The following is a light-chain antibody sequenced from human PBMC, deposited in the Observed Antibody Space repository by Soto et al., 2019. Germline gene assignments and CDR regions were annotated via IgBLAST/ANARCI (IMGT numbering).Light chain of an antibody. CDR2: GAS. Sequence: EIVMTQSPDTLSVSPGERATLSCRASQSVSSNLAWYQQKPGQAPRLLIYGASTRATGIPARFSGSGSGTEFTLTISSLQSEDFAVYYCQQYNAMYTFGQGTKLEIK. CDR3: QQYNAMYT. J-gene: IGKJ2*01. CDR1: QSVSSN. V-gene: IGKV3-15*01.